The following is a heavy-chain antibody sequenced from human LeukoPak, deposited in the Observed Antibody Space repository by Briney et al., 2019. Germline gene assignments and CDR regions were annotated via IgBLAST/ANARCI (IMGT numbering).Heavy chain of an antibody. CDR2: IYYSGST. CDR1: GGSISSYY. V-gene: IGHV4-59*01. Sequence: SETLSLTCTVSGGSISSYYWSWIRQPPGKGLEWIGYIYYSGSTNYNPSLKSRVTISVDTSKIQFSLNLSSVTAADTAVYYCARGSGSYSYYYYYGLDVWGQGTTVTVSS. CDR3: ARGSGSYSYYYYYGLDV. J-gene: IGHJ6*02. D-gene: IGHD1-26*01.